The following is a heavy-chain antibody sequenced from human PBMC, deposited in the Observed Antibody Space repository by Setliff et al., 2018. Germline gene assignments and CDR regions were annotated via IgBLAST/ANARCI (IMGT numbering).Heavy chain of an antibody. CDR3: ARERYFDWFFED. CDR1: GGSITSGSFY. D-gene: IGHD3-9*01. CDR2: IHASGSP. J-gene: IGHJ4*01. V-gene: IGHV4-61*02. Sequence: PSETLSLTCTVSGGSITSGSFYWSWIRQPAGKKLEWIGRIHASGSPDYNPSFKSRVTISRDTSTNQFSLKLGSVTAADTAVNYCARERYFDWFFEDWGHGTLVTVSS.